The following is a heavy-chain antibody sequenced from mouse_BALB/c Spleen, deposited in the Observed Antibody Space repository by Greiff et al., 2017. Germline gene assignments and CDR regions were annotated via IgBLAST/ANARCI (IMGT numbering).Heavy chain of an antibody. J-gene: IGHJ3*01. D-gene: IGHD2-10*02. V-gene: IGHV1-87*01. Sequence: VQLQQSGAELARPGASVKLSCKASGYTFTSYWMQWVKQRPGQGLEWIGAIYPGDGDTRYTQKFKGKATLTADKSSSTAYMQLSSLASEDSAVYYCARGGYGNYGYWGQGTLVTVSA. CDR2: IYPGDGDT. CDR3: ARGGYGNYGY. CDR1: GYTFTSYW.